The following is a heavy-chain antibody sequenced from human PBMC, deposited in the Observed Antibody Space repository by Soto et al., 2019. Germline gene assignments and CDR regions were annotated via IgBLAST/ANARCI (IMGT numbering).Heavy chain of an antibody. CDR1: GYTFTGYY. CDR2: INPNSGGK. V-gene: IGHV1-2*04. CDR3: ARGGRVLRFLEWSPSKYYFDY. J-gene: IGHJ4*02. D-gene: IGHD3-3*01. Sequence: GASAQVSCKASGYTFTGYYMHWVRQAPGQGLEWMGWINPNSGGKNYAQKFQGWVTMTRDTSISTAYMELSRLRSDDTAVYYCARGGRVLRFLEWSPSKYYFDYWGQGTLVTVSS.